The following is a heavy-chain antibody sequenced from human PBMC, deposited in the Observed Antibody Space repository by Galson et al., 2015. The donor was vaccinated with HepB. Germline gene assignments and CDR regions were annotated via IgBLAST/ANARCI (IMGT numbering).Heavy chain of an antibody. Sequence: SVKVSCKASGYTFTSYYMHWVRQAPGQGLEWMGIINPSGGSTSYAQKLQGRVTMTRDTSTSTVYMELSSLRSEDTAVYYCASDGERGAFDIWGQGTMVTVSS. J-gene: IGHJ3*02. CDR2: INPSGGST. V-gene: IGHV1-46*04. CDR3: ASDGERGAFDI. CDR1: GYTFTSYY.